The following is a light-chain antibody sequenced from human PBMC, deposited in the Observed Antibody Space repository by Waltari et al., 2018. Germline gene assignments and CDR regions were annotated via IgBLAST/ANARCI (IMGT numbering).Light chain of an antibody. CDR2: DAS. CDR1: QSVGTS. Sequence: EIVLTQSPATLPSSPGERATLSCRASQSVGTSLAWYQQKPGQAPRILIWDASNRARGTPARFSGSGSGTDFTLTIRGLEPEDFAVYYCQQRSNWPPELTFGGGTKVEIK. CDR3: QQRSNWPPELT. V-gene: IGKV3-11*01. J-gene: IGKJ4*01.